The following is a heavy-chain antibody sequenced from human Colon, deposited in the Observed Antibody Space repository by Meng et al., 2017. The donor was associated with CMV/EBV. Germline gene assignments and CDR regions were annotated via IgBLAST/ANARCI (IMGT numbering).Heavy chain of an antibody. CDR1: GFTFSNHW. D-gene: IGHD3-16*01. CDR2: ISSSSSYI. J-gene: IGHJ4*02. Sequence: GGSLRLSCVASGFTFSNHWMSWVRRAPGKGLEWVSSISSSSSYIYYADSVKGRFTISRDNAKNSLYLQMNSLRAEDTAVYYCARDMGWPFTGGDYWGQGTLVTVSS. V-gene: IGHV3-21*01. CDR3: ARDMGWPFTGGDY.